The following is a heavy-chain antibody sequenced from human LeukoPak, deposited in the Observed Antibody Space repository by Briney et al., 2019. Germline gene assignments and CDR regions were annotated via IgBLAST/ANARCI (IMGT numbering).Heavy chain of an antibody. Sequence: PSETLSLTCTVSGGSISSYYWSWIRQPPGKGLEWIGYIYYSGSTNYNPSLKSRVTISVDTSKNQLSLKLSSVTAADTAVYYCARSLDSSSWFSTFDYWGQGTLVTVSS. V-gene: IGHV4-59*08. D-gene: IGHD6-13*01. CDR3: ARSLDSSSWFSTFDY. CDR1: GGSISSYY. J-gene: IGHJ4*02. CDR2: IYYSGST.